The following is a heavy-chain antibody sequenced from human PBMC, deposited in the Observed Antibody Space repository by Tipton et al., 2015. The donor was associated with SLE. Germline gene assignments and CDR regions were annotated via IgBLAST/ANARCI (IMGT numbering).Heavy chain of an antibody. V-gene: IGHV4-59*01. CDR1: GDSISTYY. D-gene: IGHD6-19*01. CDR3: ARDPSYSSGRGWFDP. Sequence: TLSLTCTVSGDSISTYYWSWIRQPPGKGLEWIGYIYYSGSTNYNPSLKSRVTISVDTSKNQFSLKLSSVTAADTAVYYCARDPSYSSGRGWFDPWGQGTLVTVSS. CDR2: IYYSGST. J-gene: IGHJ5*02.